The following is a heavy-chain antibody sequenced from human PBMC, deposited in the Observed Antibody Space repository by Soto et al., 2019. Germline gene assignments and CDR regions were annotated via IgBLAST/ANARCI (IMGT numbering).Heavy chain of an antibody. D-gene: IGHD3-3*01. J-gene: IGHJ4*02. CDR2: ISSSGSTI. CDR1: GFPFSSYE. Sequence: PGGSLRLSCAASGFPFSSYEMNWVRPAPGKGLEWVSYISSSGSTIYYADSVKGRFTISRDNAKNSLYLQMNSLRAEDTAVYYCASPTYYDFWSGYYRDYWGQGTLVTVSS. V-gene: IGHV3-48*03. CDR3: ASPTYYDFWSGYYRDY.